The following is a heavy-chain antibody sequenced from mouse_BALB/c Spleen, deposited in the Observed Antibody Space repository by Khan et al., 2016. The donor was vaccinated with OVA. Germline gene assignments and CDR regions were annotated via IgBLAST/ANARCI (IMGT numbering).Heavy chain of an antibody. Sequence: EVELVESGGGLVQPGGSRKLSCAASGFTFSSYGMHWVRQAPEGGLEWVAYISGDGNTIYYADTGKGRFTISRDNPRNTLFLQMTSLMSEDTAMYYCATSYFYGYYFDYWGPGTTLTVSS. CDR1: GFTFSSYG. V-gene: IGHV5-17*02. CDR3: ATSYFYGYYFDY. J-gene: IGHJ2*01. D-gene: IGHD1-1*01. CDR2: ISGDGNTI.